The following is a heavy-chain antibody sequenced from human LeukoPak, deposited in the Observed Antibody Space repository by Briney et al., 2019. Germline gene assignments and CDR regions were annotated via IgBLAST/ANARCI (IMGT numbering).Heavy chain of an antibody. Sequence: PSQTLSLTCTVSGGSISSGSYYWSWIRQPAGKGLEWIGRIYTSGSTNYNPSLKSRVTISVDTSKNQFSLKLSSVTAADTAVYYCARDWGFQWFDPWGQGTLVTVSS. D-gene: IGHD7-27*01. J-gene: IGHJ5*02. CDR3: ARDWGFQWFDP. V-gene: IGHV4-61*02. CDR1: GGSISSGSYY. CDR2: IYTSGST.